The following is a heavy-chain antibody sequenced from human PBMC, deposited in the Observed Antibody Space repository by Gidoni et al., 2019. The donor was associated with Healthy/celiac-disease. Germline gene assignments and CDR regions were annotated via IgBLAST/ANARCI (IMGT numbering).Heavy chain of an antibody. D-gene: IGHD2-2*02. V-gene: IGHV1-3*01. Sequence: QVQLVQSGAEVKKPGASVTVSCKASGYTFTRYAMHWVRQAPGQRLEWMGWINAGNGNTKYSQKFQGRVTITRDTSASTAYMELSSLRSEDTAVYYCARDHCSSTSCYTNFDYWGQGTLVTVSS. CDR1: GYTFTRYA. J-gene: IGHJ4*02. CDR2: INAGNGNT. CDR3: ARDHCSSTSCYTNFDY.